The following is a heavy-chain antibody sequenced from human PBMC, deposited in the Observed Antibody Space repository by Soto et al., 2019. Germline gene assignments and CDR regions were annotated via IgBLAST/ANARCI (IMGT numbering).Heavy chain of an antibody. Sequence: PSETLSLTCTVSGGSISSGDYYWSWIRQPPGKGLEWIGYIYYSGSTYYNPSLKSRVTISVDTSKNQFSLKLSSVTAADTAVYYCARGIELRWQNYIDYWGQGTLVTVSS. CDR1: GGSISSGDYY. D-gene: IGHD4-17*01. CDR3: ARGIELRWQNYIDY. J-gene: IGHJ4*02. V-gene: IGHV4-30-4*01. CDR2: IYYSGST.